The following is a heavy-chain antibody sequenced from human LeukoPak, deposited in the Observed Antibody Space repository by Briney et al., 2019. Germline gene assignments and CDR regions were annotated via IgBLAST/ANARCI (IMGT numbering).Heavy chain of an antibody. CDR2: ISGSGGST. J-gene: IGHJ4*02. D-gene: IGHD1-26*01. Sequence: GGSLRLSCAASGFTFSSYAMSWVRQAPGKGLEWVSAISGSGGSTYYADSVKGRFTISRDNSKNTLYLQMNSLRAEDTAVYYCAKAEYSGSYYLIYYLDYWGQGTLVTVSS. V-gene: IGHV3-23*01. CDR1: GFTFSSYA. CDR3: AKAEYSGSYYLIYYLDY.